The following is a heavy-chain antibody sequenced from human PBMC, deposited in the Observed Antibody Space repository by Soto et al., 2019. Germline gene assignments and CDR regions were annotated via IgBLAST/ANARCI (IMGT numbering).Heavy chain of an antibody. V-gene: IGHV3-33*01. Sequence: GSLRLCCAASGFTFGTYAMHWVRQAPGKGLEWVAVIYYDGSNRYYGDAVKGRFTISRDNSKSTLYLQMSSLRAEDTAVYYCASAFCTNGVCYYFFDYWGHGTLVTVS. CDR1: GFTFGTYA. J-gene: IGHJ4*01. D-gene: IGHD2-8*01. CDR3: ASAFCTNGVCYYFFDY. CDR2: IYYDGSNR.